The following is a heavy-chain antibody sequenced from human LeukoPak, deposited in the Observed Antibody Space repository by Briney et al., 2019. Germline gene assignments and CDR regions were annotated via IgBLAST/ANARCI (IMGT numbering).Heavy chain of an antibody. CDR2: ISAYNGNT. J-gene: IGHJ6*02. CDR1: GYTFTSYA. V-gene: IGHV1-18*01. Sequence: ASVKVSCKASGYTFTSYAMNWVRQAPGQGLEWMGWISAYNGNTNYAQKLQGRVTMTTDTSTSTAYMELRSLRSDDTAVYYCASALDYDSSTYYYYYGMDVWGQGTTVTVSS. CDR3: ASALDYDSSTYYYYYGMDV. D-gene: IGHD3-22*01.